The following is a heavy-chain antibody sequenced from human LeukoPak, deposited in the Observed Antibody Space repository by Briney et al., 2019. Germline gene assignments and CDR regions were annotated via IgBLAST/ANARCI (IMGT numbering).Heavy chain of an antibody. D-gene: IGHD1-26*01. CDR2: IYYSGST. J-gene: IGHJ4*02. CDR3: ARLREPYYAIDY. Sequence: SETLSLTCTVSGGSISSSSYYWGWIRQPPGKGLEWIGSIYYSGSTNYNPSLKSRVTISVDTSKNQSSLKLSSVTAADTAVYYCARLREPYYAIDYWGQGTLVTVSS. CDR1: GGSISSSSYY. V-gene: IGHV4-39*07.